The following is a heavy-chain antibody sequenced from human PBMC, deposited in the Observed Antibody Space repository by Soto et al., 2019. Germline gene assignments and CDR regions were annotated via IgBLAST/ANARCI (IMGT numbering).Heavy chain of an antibody. J-gene: IGHJ4*02. D-gene: IGHD4-4*01. Sequence: TDTLSLTCTVSGGSVSSYYWSWIRQSPGKGLEWIGYIYYSGSTKYKPSLKSRVTISVDTSKNQFSLKVSSATAADTAVYYCARHCSRNYGLYYFDYWGLGALVTVSS. CDR2: IYYSGST. V-gene: IGHV4-59*08. CDR1: GGSVSSYY. CDR3: ARHCSRNYGLYYFDY.